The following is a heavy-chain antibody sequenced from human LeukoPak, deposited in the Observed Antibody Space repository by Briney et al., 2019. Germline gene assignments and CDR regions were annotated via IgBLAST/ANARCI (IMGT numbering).Heavy chain of an antibody. CDR3: ARSPHILTGENFDF. V-gene: IGHV1-2*02. CDR2: INVNSGGT. CDR1: GYTFTDDY. Sequence: GASGKVSCKASGYTFTDDYIHWVRQAPGQGLEWMGWINVNSGGTNYAQKFYARVTMTRDTSISTAYMELSRLRSDDTAVFYCARSPHILTGENFDFWGQGTLVTVSS. D-gene: IGHD3-9*01. J-gene: IGHJ4*02.